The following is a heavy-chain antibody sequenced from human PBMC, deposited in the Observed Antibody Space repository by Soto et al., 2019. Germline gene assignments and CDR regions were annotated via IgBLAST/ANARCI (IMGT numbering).Heavy chain of an antibody. D-gene: IGHD1-20*01. Sequence: SGPTLVNPTETLTLACTFSGFSLTSPGMCVSWIRQSPGKALEWLALIERDDDDKYYSTSLKTRLTISKDTRKNQVVLTMANMEPADTATYYCARSIRGPRRFNGMDVWGQGTTVTVSS. J-gene: IGHJ6*02. CDR1: GFSLTSPGMC. V-gene: IGHV2-70*13. CDR3: ARSIRGPRRFNGMDV. CDR2: IERDDDDK.